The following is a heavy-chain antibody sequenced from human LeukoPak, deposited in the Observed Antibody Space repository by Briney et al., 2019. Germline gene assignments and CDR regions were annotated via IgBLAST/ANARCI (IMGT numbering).Heavy chain of an antibody. D-gene: IGHD3-10*01. CDR3: ATDQRGAGLGFRYGSGSYNGLDV. CDR1: GYTLTELS. V-gene: IGHV1-24*01. CDR2: FDPEDGET. J-gene: IGHJ6*02. Sequence: ASVKVSCKVSGYTLTELSMHWVRQTPGKGLEWMGGFDPEDGETLYAQKFQGRVTMTEDTSTDTAYMELSSLRSEDTAVYYCATDQRGAGLGFRYGSGSYNGLDVWGQGTAVTVSS.